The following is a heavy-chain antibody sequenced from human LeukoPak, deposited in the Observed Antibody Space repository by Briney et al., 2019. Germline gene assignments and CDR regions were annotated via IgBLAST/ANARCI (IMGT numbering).Heavy chain of an antibody. J-gene: IGHJ6*02. D-gene: IGHD2-2*02. CDR3: AREEGYFSSTSCYNGMDV. CDR1: GFTFSSYS. Sequence: GGSLRLSCAASGFTFSSYSMNWVRQAPGKGLEWVSSISSSSSYIYYADSVKGRFTISRDNAKNSLYLQMNSLRAEDTAVYYCAREEGYFSSTSCYNGMDVWGQGTTVTVSS. CDR2: ISSSSSYI. V-gene: IGHV3-21*01.